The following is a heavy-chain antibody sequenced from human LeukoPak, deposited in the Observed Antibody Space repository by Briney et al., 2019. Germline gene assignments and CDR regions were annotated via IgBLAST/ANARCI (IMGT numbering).Heavy chain of an antibody. D-gene: IGHD5-12*01. CDR1: GFTFSEYY. CDR3: AREIVAGTFDY. Sequence: GGSLRLSCAASGFTFSEYYMSWIRQAPGKGLEWVADISSSGDIVSYGESVQGRFTISRDNAKDSLSLQLNSLGADDTAVYYCAREIVAGTFDYWGQGTLVTVSS. J-gene: IGHJ4*02. V-gene: IGHV3-11*01. CDR2: ISSSGDIV.